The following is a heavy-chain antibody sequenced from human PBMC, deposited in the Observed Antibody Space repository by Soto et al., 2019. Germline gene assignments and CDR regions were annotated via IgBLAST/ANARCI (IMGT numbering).Heavy chain of an antibody. CDR1: GCSFSGYN. D-gene: IGHD3-22*01. V-gene: IGHV3-21*01. CDR3: ARVVYFDRSAYGL. Sequence: GTLLLSCSAYGCSFSGYNMNWVRQAPGKGLEWVSSISGDSNYIYYADSVQGRFTISRDNAKNSVYLQMNSLRAEDKAVYYCARVVYFDRSAYGLWGQGTMVTV. J-gene: IGHJ3*01. CDR2: ISGDSNYI.